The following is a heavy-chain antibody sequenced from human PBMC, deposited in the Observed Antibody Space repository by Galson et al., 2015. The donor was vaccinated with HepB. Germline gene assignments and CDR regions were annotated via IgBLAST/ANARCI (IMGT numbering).Heavy chain of an antibody. Sequence: SETLSLTCTVSGGSISSSSYYWGWIRQPPGKGLEWIGSIYYSGSTYYNPSLKSRVTISEDTSKNQFSLKLSSVTAADTAVYYCARLVGRRFLEFTGHRGGSMDVWGQGTTVTVSS. CDR1: GGSISSSSYY. J-gene: IGHJ6*02. V-gene: IGHV4-39*01. CDR2: IYYSGST. D-gene: IGHD3-3*01. CDR3: ARLVGRRFLEFTGHRGGSMDV.